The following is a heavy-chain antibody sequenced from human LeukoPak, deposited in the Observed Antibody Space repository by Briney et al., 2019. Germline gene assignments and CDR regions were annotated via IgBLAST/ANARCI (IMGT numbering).Heavy chain of an antibody. CDR2: IKSKTDGETT. CDR3: TTDLGTYYHGSQRLIPIDY. J-gene: IGHJ4*02. V-gene: IGHV3-15*07. Sequence: GGSLRLSCAASGFTFSNAWMNWVRQAPGKGLEWIGRIKSKTDGETTNYAEPVRGRFTISRDDSKSAVYLQMNSLKIEDTAVYYCTTDLGTYYHGSQRLIPIDYWGQGTLVTVSS. D-gene: IGHD3-10*01. CDR1: GFTFSNAW.